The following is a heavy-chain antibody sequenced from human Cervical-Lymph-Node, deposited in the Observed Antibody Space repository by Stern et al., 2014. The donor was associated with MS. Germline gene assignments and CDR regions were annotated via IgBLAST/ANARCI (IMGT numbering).Heavy chain of an antibody. CDR2: ISSNGGST. CDR3: ARGEVAGT. Sequence: EVQLVESGGGLVQPGGSLRLSCAASGFTFSSYAMHWVRQAPGKGLEYVSGISSNGGSTYYANSVKGRFTISRDNSKNTLYLQMGSLRAEDMAVYYCARGEVAGTWGQGTLVTVSS. V-gene: IGHV3-64*01. CDR1: GFTFSSYA. J-gene: IGHJ5*02. D-gene: IGHD6-19*01.